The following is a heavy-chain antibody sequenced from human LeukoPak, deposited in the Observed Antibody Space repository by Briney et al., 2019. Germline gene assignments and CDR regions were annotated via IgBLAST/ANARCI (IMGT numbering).Heavy chain of an antibody. CDR1: GDSVSSNSVT. J-gene: IGHJ5*02. CDR2: TYYRSTWYN. CDR3: ARRLTQYDCFDP. V-gene: IGHV6-1*01. Sequence: QTLSLTCAISGDSVSSNSVTWHWIRQSPSRGLEWLGRTYYRSTWYNDYAVSVRGRITVNPDTSKNQFSLHLNSVTPEDTAVYYCARRLTQYDCFDPWGQGILVTVSS. D-gene: IGHD2-2*01.